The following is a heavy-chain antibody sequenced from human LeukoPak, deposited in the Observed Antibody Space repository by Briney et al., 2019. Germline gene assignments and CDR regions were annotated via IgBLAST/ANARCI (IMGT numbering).Heavy chain of an antibody. CDR1: GFTFTSSA. CDR2: IVVGSGNT. J-gene: IGHJ4*02. D-gene: IGHD3-22*01. Sequence: RWASVKVSCKASGFTFTSSAVQWVRQARGQRLEWIGWIVVGSGNTNYAQKFQERVIITRDMSTSTAYMELSSLRSEDTAVYYCAADLDDSSGYVLDYWGQGTLVTVSS. V-gene: IGHV1-58*01. CDR3: AADLDDSSGYVLDY.